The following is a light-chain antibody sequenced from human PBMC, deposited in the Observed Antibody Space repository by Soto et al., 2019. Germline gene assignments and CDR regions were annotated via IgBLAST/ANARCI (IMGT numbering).Light chain of an antibody. J-gene: IGLJ1*01. V-gene: IGLV1-44*01. CDR2: TNS. CDR3: AAWDDSLNGLV. CDR1: SSNIGSNT. Sequence: QSVLTQPPSASGTPGQRVTISCSGSSSNIGSNTVKWYQHLPGTAPKLLIYTNSQRPSGVPDRFSGSKSGTSASLAISGLQSEAEADYYCAAWDDSLNGLVFGTGTKVTVL.